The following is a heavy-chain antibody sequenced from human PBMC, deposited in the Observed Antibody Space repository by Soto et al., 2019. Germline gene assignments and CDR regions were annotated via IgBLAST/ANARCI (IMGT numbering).Heavy chain of an antibody. CDR1: GYTFTGYY. CDR3: ARDPSRSAAALYYFDY. J-gene: IGHJ4*02. Sequence: ASVKVSCKASGYTFTGYYMHWVRQAPGQGLEWMGWINPNSGGTNYAQKFQGWVTMTRDTSISTAYMELSRLRSDDTAVYYCARDPSRSAAALYYFDYRGQGTLVTVSS. D-gene: IGHD6-13*01. CDR2: INPNSGGT. V-gene: IGHV1-2*04.